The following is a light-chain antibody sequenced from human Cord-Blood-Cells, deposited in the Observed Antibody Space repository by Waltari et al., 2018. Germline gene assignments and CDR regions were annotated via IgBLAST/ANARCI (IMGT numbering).Light chain of an antibody. J-gene: IGKJ5*01. CDR2: AAS. CDR1: QSISSY. V-gene: IGKV1-39*01. Sequence: DIQMTQSPPSLSASLGDRVTITCRASQSISSYLTWYQQKPGKAPKLLIYAASSLQSGVLSRCSGSGSGTDFTLTISSLQPEDFATYYCQQSYSTPQITFGQGTRLEIK. CDR3: QQSYSTPQIT.